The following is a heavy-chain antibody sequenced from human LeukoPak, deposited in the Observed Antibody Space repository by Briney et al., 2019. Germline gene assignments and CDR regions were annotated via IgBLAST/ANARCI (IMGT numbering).Heavy chain of an antibody. D-gene: IGHD1-14*01. Sequence: GGSLRLSCAASGFTFSSYGMHWVRQAPGKGLEWVTFIRYDGSTKSYADSVKGRFTIARDNSKNTLYLQMNSLRAEDTAVYFCAKDYNNGFDCWGQGALVTVSS. CDR1: GFTFSSYG. CDR3: AKDYNNGFDC. CDR2: IRYDGSTK. J-gene: IGHJ4*02. V-gene: IGHV3-30*02.